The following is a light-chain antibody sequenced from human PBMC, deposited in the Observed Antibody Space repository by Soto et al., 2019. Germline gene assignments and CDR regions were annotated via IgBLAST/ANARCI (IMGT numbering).Light chain of an antibody. Sequence: QSVLTQPASVSGSPGQSITISCTGTSSDVGGYNYVSWYQHHPGKAPKLMIYDVSNRSSGVSNRFSGSKSGNTASLSISGLQPEDEADYYCSSYRTSNTRQIVCGTGTKVTVL. CDR2: DVS. CDR1: SSDVGGYNY. CDR3: SSYRTSNTRQIV. V-gene: IGLV2-14*03. J-gene: IGLJ1*01.